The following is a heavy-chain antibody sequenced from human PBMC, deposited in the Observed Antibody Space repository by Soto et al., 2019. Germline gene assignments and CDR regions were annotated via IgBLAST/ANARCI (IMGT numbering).Heavy chain of an antibody. D-gene: IGHD3-9*01. Sequence: ASVKVSCKASGYTFTSYYMHWVRQAPGQGLEWMGIINPSGGSTSYAQKFQGRVTMTRDTSTSTVYMELSSLRSEDTAVYYCALYDILTGYGYWGQGTLVTVSS. V-gene: IGHV1-46*01. CDR2: INPSGGST. CDR1: GYTFTSYY. CDR3: ALYDILTGYGY. J-gene: IGHJ4*02.